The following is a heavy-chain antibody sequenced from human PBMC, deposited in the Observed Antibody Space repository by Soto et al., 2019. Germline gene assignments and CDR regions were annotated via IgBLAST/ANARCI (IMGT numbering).Heavy chain of an antibody. CDR2: ISYDGSNK. CDR1: GFTFSSYG. Sequence: QVQLVESGGGVVQPGRSLRLSCAASGFTFSSYGMHWVRQAPGKGLEWVAVISYDGSNKYYADSVKGRFTISRDNSKNTPYLQMNSLRAEDTAVYYCAKADYDYWGQGTLVTVSS. V-gene: IGHV3-30*18. CDR3: AKADYDY. J-gene: IGHJ4*02. D-gene: IGHD4-17*01.